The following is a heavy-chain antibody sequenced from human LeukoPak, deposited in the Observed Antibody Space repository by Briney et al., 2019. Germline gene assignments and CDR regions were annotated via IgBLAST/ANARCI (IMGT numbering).Heavy chain of an antibody. CDR1: GGSISSYY. CDR3: ARLRNSHSSSWYENSFDY. CDR2: IYYSGST. Sequence: SETLSLTCTVSGGSISSYYWSWIRQPPGKGLEWIGYIYYSGSTNYNPSLKSRVTISVDTPKNQFSLKLSSVTAADTAVYYCARLRNSHSSSWYENSFDYWGQGTLVTVSS. V-gene: IGHV4-59*08. J-gene: IGHJ4*02. D-gene: IGHD6-13*01.